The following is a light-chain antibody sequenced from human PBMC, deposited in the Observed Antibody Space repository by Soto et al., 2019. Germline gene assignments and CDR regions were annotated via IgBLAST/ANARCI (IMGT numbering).Light chain of an antibody. J-gene: IGKJ1*01. CDR1: QGIRGW. V-gene: IGKV1-5*01. Sequence: DVRMTQSPSTLSASVGDRVTISCRASQGIRGWLAWYQQKPGKAPNLLIHDATNLQSGVPSRFSGSGSGTEFTLTIVSLQPDDFATYWCQQYYSFPVTFGQGTRVEI. CDR3: QQYYSFPVT. CDR2: DAT.